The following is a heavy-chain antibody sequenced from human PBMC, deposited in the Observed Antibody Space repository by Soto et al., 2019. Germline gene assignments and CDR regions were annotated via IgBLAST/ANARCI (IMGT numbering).Heavy chain of an antibody. Sequence: QVQLVQSGAEVKKPGASVKVSCKASGYTFTGYYMHWVRQAPGQGLEWMGWINPNSGGTNYAQKFQGWVTMTRDTAISTAYMELSRLRSDDTAVYYCARGGLRWLQLSKGAWFDPWGQGTLVTVSS. J-gene: IGHJ5*02. CDR3: ARGGLRWLQLSKGAWFDP. CDR1: GYTFTGYY. D-gene: IGHD5-12*01. CDR2: INPNSGGT. V-gene: IGHV1-2*04.